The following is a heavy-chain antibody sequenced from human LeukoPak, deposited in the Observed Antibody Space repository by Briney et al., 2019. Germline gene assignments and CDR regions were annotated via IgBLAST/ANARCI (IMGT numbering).Heavy chain of an antibody. V-gene: IGHV1-2*06. CDR1: GYTFTGYH. CDR3: ARDYCSSTSCLFDY. J-gene: IGHJ4*02. D-gene: IGHD2-2*01. Sequence: GASVKVSCKASGYTFTGYHMHWVRQAPGQGLEWXXRINPNSGDTNXXXKFXXRVTMTRDTSISTAYMELSRLRSDDTAVYYCARDYCSSTSCLFDYWGQGTLVTVSS. CDR2: INPNSGDT.